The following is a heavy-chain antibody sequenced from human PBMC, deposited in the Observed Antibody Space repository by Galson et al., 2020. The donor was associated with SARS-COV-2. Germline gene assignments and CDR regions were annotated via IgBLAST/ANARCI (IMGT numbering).Heavy chain of an antibody. CDR3: ARDYGYSYGPNYFDY. D-gene: IGHD5-18*01. J-gene: IGHJ4*02. V-gene: IGHV3-21*01. CDR2: ISSSSSYI. CDR1: GFTFSSYS. Sequence: GGSLRLSCAASGFTFSSYSMNWVRQAPGKGLEWVSSISSSSSYIYYADSVKGRFTISRDNAKNSLYLQMNSLRAEDTAVYYCARDYGYSYGPNYFDYWGQGTLVTVSS.